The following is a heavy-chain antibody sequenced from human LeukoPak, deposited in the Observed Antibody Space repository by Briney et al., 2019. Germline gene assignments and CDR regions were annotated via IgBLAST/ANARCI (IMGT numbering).Heavy chain of an antibody. D-gene: IGHD6-19*01. CDR2: IIPIFGTA. CDR1: GGTFSSYA. V-gene: IGHV1-69*05. J-gene: IGHJ4*02. CDR3: ARDPVSGLVGFDY. Sequence: SVKVSCKASGGTFSSYAISWVRQAPGQGLEWMGGIIPIFGTANYAQKFQGRVTMTRDTSTSAVYMELSSLRSEDTAVYYCARDPVSGLVGFDYWGQGTLVTVSS.